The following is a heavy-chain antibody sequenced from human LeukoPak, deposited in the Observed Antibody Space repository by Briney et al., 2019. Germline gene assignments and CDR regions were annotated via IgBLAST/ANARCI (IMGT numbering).Heavy chain of an antibody. Sequence: SVKVSCKASGYTFTGYYMHWVRQAPGQGLEWMGGIIPIFGTANYAQKFQGRVTITADESTSTAYMELSSLRSEDTAVYYCARESTLQPYYDFWSGVNNWFDPWGQGTLVTVSS. CDR3: ARESTLQPYYDFWSGVNNWFDP. D-gene: IGHD3-3*01. CDR1: GYTFTGYY. V-gene: IGHV1-69*13. CDR2: IIPIFGTA. J-gene: IGHJ5*02.